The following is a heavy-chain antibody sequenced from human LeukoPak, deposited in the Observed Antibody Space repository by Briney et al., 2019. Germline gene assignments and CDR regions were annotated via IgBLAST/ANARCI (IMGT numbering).Heavy chain of an antibody. J-gene: IGHJ4*02. CDR2: IYYSGST. CDR3: ARGHDYGDPPPLDH. D-gene: IGHD4-17*01. V-gene: IGHV4-61*05. Sequence: SETLSLTCTVSGGSIGSSTYYWGWIRQPPGKGLEWIGYIYYSGSTKYNPSLKSRVTISVDTSKNQFSLKLSSVTAADTAVYYCARGHDYGDPPPLDHWGQGTLVTVSS. CDR1: GGSIGSSTYY.